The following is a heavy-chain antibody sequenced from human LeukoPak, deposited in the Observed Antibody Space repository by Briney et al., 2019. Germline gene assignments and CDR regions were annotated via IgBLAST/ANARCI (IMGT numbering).Heavy chain of an antibody. V-gene: IGHV3-11*03. J-gene: IGHJ4*02. CDR1: GFTFSDHS. D-gene: IGHD2-15*01. CDR2: ISSSSTYT. Sequence: GGSLRLSCAASGFTFSDHSMSWLRQAPVKGLAWVSYISSSSTYTKYADSVKGRFTISRDNAKNSLYLQMNSLRAEDTAVYYCARYCSGDSCYSGDSWGQGTLVTVSS. CDR3: ARYCSGDSCYSGDS.